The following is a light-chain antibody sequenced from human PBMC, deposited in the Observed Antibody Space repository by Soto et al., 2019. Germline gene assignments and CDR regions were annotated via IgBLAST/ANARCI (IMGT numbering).Light chain of an antibody. Sequence: QSALTQPPSASGSPGQSVAISCTGTSSDVGGYNDVSWYQQHPGKAPKLMIYEVSKRPSGVPNRFSGSKSGTTASLTVSGLQTEDEAVYYCYSYAGSNNWGVFGGGTKVTVL. V-gene: IGLV2-8*01. CDR2: EVS. J-gene: IGLJ2*01. CDR1: SSDVGGYND. CDR3: YSYAGSNNWGV.